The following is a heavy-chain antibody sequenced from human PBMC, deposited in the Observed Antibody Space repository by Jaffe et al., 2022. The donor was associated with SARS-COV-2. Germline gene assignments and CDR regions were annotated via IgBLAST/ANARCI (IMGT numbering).Heavy chain of an antibody. CDR2: IYYSGST. Sequence: QVQLQESGPGLVKPSQTLSLTCTVSGGSISSGGYYWNWIRQHPGKGLEWIGYIYYSGSTYYNPSLKSRVTISLDTSKNKFSLRLSSVTAADTAVYYCARVPRYDYVWGSYSTPSDYWGQGTLVTVSS. V-gene: IGHV4-31*03. CDR1: GGSISSGGYY. J-gene: IGHJ4*02. D-gene: IGHD3-16*01. CDR3: ARVPRYDYVWGSYSTPSDY.